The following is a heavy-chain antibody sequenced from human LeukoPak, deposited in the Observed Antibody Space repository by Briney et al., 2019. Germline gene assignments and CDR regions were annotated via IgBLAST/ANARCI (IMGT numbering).Heavy chain of an antibody. V-gene: IGHV1-24*01. Sequence: ASVKVSCKVSGYTLTELSMHWVRQAPGKGLEWMGGFDPEDGETIYAQKFQGRVTMTEDTSTDTAYMELSSLRSEDTAMYYCARLCWGNQLAGFDSWGQGTLVTVSS. J-gene: IGHJ4*02. CDR1: GYTLTELS. CDR2: FDPEDGET. D-gene: IGHD3-16*01. CDR3: ARLCWGNQLAGFDS.